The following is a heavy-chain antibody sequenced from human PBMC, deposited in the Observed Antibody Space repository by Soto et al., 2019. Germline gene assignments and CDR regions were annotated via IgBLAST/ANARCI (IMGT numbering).Heavy chain of an antibody. Sequence: GGSLRLSCAASGFTFGDYAVHWVRQAPGKGLEWVSLISWDGGSTYYADSVKGRFTISRDNSKNSLYLQMNSLRAEDTALYYCAKEDGYNIGYDPWGQCTLVTV. J-gene: IGHJ5*02. CDR3: AKEDGYNIGYDP. V-gene: IGHV3-43D*04. D-gene: IGHD5-12*01. CDR1: GFTFGDYA. CDR2: ISWDGGST.